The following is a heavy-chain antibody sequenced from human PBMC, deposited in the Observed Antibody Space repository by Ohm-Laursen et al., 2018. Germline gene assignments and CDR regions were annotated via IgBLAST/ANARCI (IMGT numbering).Heavy chain of an antibody. CDR3: LSGSGYSST. CDR1: GFTFSNAW. CDR2: IKGDGGRI. J-gene: IGHJ3*01. Sequence: SLRLSCAASGFTFSNAWMSWVRQGPGKGLVWVSGIKGDGGRINYADSVKGRFTISRDNAKNTLYLQMNSLRVEDTAVYYCLSGSGYSSTWGQGTMVTVSS. V-gene: IGHV3-74*01. D-gene: IGHD3-22*01.